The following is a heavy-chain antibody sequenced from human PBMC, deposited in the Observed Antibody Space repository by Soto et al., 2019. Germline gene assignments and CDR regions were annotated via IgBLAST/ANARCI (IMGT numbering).Heavy chain of an antibody. CDR1: GYTFTSHG. CDR2: ISAYNGNT. Sequence: ASVKVSCKASGYTFTSHGISWVRQAPGQGLEWMGWISAYNGNTNYAQKLQGRVTMTTDTSTSTAYMELRSLRSDDTAVYYCARENLYPSGFGDWFDPWGQGTLVTVSS. V-gene: IGHV1-18*01. J-gene: IGHJ5*02. CDR3: ARENLYPSGFGDWFDP. D-gene: IGHD3-10*01.